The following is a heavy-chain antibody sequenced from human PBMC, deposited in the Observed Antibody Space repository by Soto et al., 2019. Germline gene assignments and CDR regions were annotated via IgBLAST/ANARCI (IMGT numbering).Heavy chain of an antibody. CDR3: ARVSVAVAGYFDY. V-gene: IGHV4-59*01. J-gene: IGHJ4*02. Sequence: SETLSLTCTVSGGSISTYYWSWIRQPPGKGLEWIGYISYTGRANYNPSLKSRVTISVDTSRKQFSLRLRSVTAADTAVYYCARVSVAVAGYFDYWGQGTMVTYPQ. CDR1: GGSISTYY. D-gene: IGHD6-19*01. CDR2: ISYTGRA.